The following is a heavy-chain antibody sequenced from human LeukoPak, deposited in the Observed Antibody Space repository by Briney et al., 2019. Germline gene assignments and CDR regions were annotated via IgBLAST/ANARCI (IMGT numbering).Heavy chain of an antibody. V-gene: IGHV3-7*05. J-gene: IGHJ4*02. CDR3: AKTPKTGSFDF. CDR1: GFTFSSYW. CDR2: IKQDGSEK. D-gene: IGHD7-27*01. Sequence: GSLRLSCAASGFTFSSYWMSWVRQAPGKGLEWVANIKQDGSEKYYVDSVKGRFTISRDNAKNSLYLQMNSLGVEDTAVYFCAKTPKTGSFDFWGQGSLVTVSS.